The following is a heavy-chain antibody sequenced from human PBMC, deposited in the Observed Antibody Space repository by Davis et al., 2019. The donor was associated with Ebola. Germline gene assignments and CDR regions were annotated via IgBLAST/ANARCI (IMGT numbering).Heavy chain of an antibody. Sequence: ASVKVSCKASGYTFTSYATHWVRQAPGQRLEWMGWMNPNSGNTGYAQKFQGRVTMTRNTSISTAYMELSSLRSEDTAVYYCAGALRGGGSAFDIWGQGTMVTVSS. CDR3: AGALRGGGSAFDI. V-gene: IGHV1-8*02. J-gene: IGHJ3*02. CDR1: GYTFTSYA. D-gene: IGHD3-10*01. CDR2: MNPNSGNT.